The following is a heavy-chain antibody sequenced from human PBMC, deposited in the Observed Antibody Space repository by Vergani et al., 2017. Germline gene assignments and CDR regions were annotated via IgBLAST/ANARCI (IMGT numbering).Heavy chain of an antibody. V-gene: IGHV4-39*01. D-gene: IGHD5-12*01. CDR2: IYYSGST. Sequence: QLQLQESGPGLVKPSETLSLTCTVSGGSISSSSYYWGWIRQPPGKGLEWIGSIYYSGSTYYNPSLKSRVTISVDTSKNQFSLKLSSVTAADTAVYYCARGHYSGYDWVGVFDYWGQGTLVTVSS. CDR1: GGSISSSSYY. J-gene: IGHJ4*02. CDR3: ARGHYSGYDWVGVFDY.